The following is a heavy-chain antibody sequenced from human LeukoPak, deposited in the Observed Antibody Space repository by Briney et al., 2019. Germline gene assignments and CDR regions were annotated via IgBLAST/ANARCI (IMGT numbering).Heavy chain of an antibody. J-gene: IGHJ6*02. CDR3: ARVLTCGGDCYYYYGMDV. CDR1: GFTFSSYS. V-gene: IGHV3-21*01. Sequence: GGSLRLSCAASGFTFSSYSMNWVRQAPGKGLEWVSSISSSSSYIYYADSVKGRFTISRDNAKNSLYLQMNSLRAEDTAVYYCARVLTCGGDCYYYYGMDVWGQGTTVTVSS. CDR2: ISSSSSYI. D-gene: IGHD2-21*02.